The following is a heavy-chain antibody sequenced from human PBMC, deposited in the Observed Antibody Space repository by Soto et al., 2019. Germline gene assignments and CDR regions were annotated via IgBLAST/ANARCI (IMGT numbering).Heavy chain of an antibody. CDR3: ARGPNVLRYFDWLRYFDY. J-gene: IGHJ4*02. CDR2: INHSGST. V-gene: IGHV4-34*01. D-gene: IGHD3-9*01. Sequence: QVQLQQWGAGLLKPSETLSLTCAVYGGSFSGYYWSWIRQPPGKGLEWSGEINHSGSTNYNPSLKSRVTLSVDTSKNQFSLKLSSVTAADTAVYYCARGPNVLRYFDWLRYFDYWGQGTLVTVSS. CDR1: GGSFSGYY.